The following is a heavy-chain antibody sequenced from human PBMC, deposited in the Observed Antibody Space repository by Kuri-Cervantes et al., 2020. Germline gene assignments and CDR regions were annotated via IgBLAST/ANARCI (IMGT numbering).Heavy chain of an antibody. J-gene: IGHJ4*02. CDR3: TRGTIGPLSVAIPDS. CDR2: ISWNSGSI. D-gene: IGHD3-10*01. Sequence: GGSLRLSCAASGFTFDDYAMHWVRQAPGKGLEWILGISWNSGSIGYADSVKGRFTTSRDSVKSSLYLQMDSLRAEDTALYYCTRGTIGPLSVAIPDSWGQGTLVTVSS. V-gene: IGHV3-9*01. CDR1: GFTFDDYA.